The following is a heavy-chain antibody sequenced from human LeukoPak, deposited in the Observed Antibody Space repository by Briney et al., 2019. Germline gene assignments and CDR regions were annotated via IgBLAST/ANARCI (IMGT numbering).Heavy chain of an antibody. V-gene: IGHV4-34*01. CDR2: INHSGST. Sequence: PSETLSLTCAVYGGSFSGYYWSWIRQPPGKGLEWIGEINHSGSTNYNPSLKSRVTISVDPSKNQFSLKLSSVTAAYTAVYYCARLSILTGRWAFDIWGQGTMVTVSS. J-gene: IGHJ3*02. D-gene: IGHD3-9*01. CDR1: GGSFSGYY. CDR3: ARLSILTGRWAFDI.